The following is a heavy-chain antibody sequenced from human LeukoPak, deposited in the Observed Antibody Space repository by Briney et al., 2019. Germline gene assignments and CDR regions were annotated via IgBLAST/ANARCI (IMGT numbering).Heavy chain of an antibody. Sequence: SETLSLTCTVSGGSISGYYWSWIRQPPGKGLEWIGYIYYSGSSNYNPSLKSRVTISVDTSKNQFSLNLSSVTAADTAVYYCARRSSSSSKPFDYWGQGTLVTVSS. CDR3: ARRSSSSSKPFDY. J-gene: IGHJ4*02. D-gene: IGHD6-6*01. CDR2: IYYSGSS. CDR1: GGSISGYY. V-gene: IGHV4-59*01.